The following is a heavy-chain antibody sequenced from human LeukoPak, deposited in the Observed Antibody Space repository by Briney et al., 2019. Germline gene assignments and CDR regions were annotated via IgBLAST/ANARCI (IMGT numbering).Heavy chain of an antibody. V-gene: IGHV3-53*01. CDR3: ATGGRSGVALEQ. J-gene: IGHJ4*02. Sequence: QPGGSLRLTCVVSGFISSSKNMTWVRQAPGKGLDWISLIYSGGSTYYADSVMGRFTISRDNSKTTLFLQMNSLKAEDTAVYYCATGGRSGVALEQWGQGTLVTVSS. CDR1: GFISSSKN. D-gene: IGHD1/OR15-1a*01. CDR2: IYSGGST.